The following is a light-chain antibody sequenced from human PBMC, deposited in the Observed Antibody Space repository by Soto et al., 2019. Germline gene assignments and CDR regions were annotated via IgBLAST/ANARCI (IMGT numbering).Light chain of an antibody. J-gene: IGKJ3*01. Sequence: EIVLTQSPGTLSLSPGERATLSCRARQSISSTYLSCYQKQPGQAPRLLLYGAFNKATSIPDRVSGIGSGXXXXXXXXXLEPXDCXXXXXXXYGSSPFAFGPGTKVEIK. V-gene: IGKV3-20*01. CDR3: XXYGSSPFA. CDR2: GAF. CDR1: QSISSTY.